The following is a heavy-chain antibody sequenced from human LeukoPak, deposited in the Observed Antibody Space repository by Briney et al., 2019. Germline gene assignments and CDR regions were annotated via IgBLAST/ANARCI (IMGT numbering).Heavy chain of an antibody. Sequence: SETLSLTCTVSGGSISSSSYYWGRIRQPPGKGLEWIGTIYYTGSAYYDPSLKSRVTISADTSKNQVSLKLSSVTAADTAVYYCAREGGNYEFYYYYGMDVWGQGTTVTVSS. D-gene: IGHD1-26*01. CDR1: GGSISSSSYY. CDR3: AREGGNYEFYYYYGMDV. J-gene: IGHJ6*02. CDR2: IYYTGSA. V-gene: IGHV4-39*02.